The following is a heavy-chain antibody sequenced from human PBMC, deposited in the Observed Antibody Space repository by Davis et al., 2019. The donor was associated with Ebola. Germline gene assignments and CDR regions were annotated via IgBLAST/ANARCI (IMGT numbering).Heavy chain of an antibody. V-gene: IGHV3-20*04. CDR1: GFTFDDYA. CDR3: ARTPFGEWLFGDYYFDY. CDR2: INWNGGST. J-gene: IGHJ4*02. D-gene: IGHD3-3*02. Sequence: GGSLRLSCAASGFTFDDYAMTWVRQAPGKGLEWVSGINWNGGSTGYPDSVKGRFTISRDNAKNSLYLQMNSLRAEDTAVYYCARTPFGEWLFGDYYFDYWGQGTLVTVSS.